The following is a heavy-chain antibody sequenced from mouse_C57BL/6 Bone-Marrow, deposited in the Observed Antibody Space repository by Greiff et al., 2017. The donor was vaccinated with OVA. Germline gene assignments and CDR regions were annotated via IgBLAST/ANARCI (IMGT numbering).Heavy chain of an antibody. CDR3: ARSGAFYYDYDGGFAY. V-gene: IGHV1-69*01. CDR1: GYTFTSYW. J-gene: IGHJ3*01. Sequence: VQLQQPGAELVMPGASVKLSCKASGYTFTSYWMHWVKQRPGQGLEWIGEIDPSDSYTNYNQKFKGKSTLTVGKSSSTAYMQLSSLTSEDSAVYYCARSGAFYYDYDGGFAYWGQGTLVTVSA. CDR2: IDPSDSYT. D-gene: IGHD2-4*01.